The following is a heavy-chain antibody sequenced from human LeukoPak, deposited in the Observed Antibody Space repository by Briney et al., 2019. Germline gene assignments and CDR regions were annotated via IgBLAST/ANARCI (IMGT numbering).Heavy chain of an antibody. J-gene: IGHJ4*02. V-gene: IGHV1-2*02. CDR2: INPNSGGT. Sequence: ASVTVSCKASGYTFTGYYMHWVRQAPGQGLEWMGWINPNSGGTNYAQKFQGRVTMTRDTSISTAYMELSRLRSDDTAVYYCARGELAARPLDYWGQGTLVTVSS. CDR3: ARGELAARPLDY. CDR1: GYTFTGYY. D-gene: IGHD6-6*01.